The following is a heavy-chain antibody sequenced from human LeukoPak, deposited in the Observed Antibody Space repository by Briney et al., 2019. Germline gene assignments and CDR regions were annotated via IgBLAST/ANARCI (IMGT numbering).Heavy chain of an antibody. CDR1: GGSISSSSYY. CDR3: ARERGSYYDSSGYYYEDEYYFDY. Sequence: SETLSLTCTVSGGSISSSSYYWGWIRQPPGKGLEWIGSIYYSGSTNYNPSLKSRVTISVDTSKNQFSLKLSSVTAADTAVYYCARERGSYYDSSGYYYEDEYYFDYWGQGTLVTVSS. D-gene: IGHD3-22*01. V-gene: IGHV4-39*07. CDR2: IYYSGST. J-gene: IGHJ4*02.